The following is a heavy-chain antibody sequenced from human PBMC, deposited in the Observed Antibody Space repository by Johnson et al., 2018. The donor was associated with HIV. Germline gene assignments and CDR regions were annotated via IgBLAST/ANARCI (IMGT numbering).Heavy chain of an antibody. CDR1: GFTFDDYA. D-gene: IGHD3-22*01. J-gene: IGHJ3*02. CDR3: ARVLMRGAYYYDSSGFYI. Sequence: VLLVESGGGLVQPGRSLRLSCAASGFTFDDYAMHWVRHAPGKGLEGVSGIISNGVSTYYANTVMGRFTFSRDNSKNKLYLLMNSLRAEDTAVYHCARVLMRGAYYYDSSGFYIWGQGTMVTVSS. CDR2: IISNGVST. V-gene: IGHV3-9*01.